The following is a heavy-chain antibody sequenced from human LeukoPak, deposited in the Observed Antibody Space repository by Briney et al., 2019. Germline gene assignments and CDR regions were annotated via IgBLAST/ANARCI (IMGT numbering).Heavy chain of an antibody. CDR1: GGSTSGHF. Sequence: SETLSLTCTVSGGSTSGHFWSWVRQPPGKGLEWVGYRYYRGSTNYNPSLKSRVTISVDSSKNQFSLSLNSVTAADTAVYYCARLSGVTKMPRFYYSFDFWGQGVLVTVSS. V-gene: IGHV4-59*11. CDR3: ARLSGVTKMPRFYYSFDF. CDR2: RYYRGST. J-gene: IGHJ4*02. D-gene: IGHD3-3*01.